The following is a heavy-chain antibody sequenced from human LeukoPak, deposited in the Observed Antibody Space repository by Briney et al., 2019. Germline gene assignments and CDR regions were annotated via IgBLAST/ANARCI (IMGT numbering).Heavy chain of an antibody. CDR2: INGDGSTT. CDR1: GFTFSSYW. D-gene: IGHD3-9*01. J-gene: IGHJ4*02. V-gene: IGHV3-74*01. Sequence: GGSLRLSCAASGFTFSSYWMHWVRQGPGKGLVWVSRINGDGSTTHYADSVKGRFTISRDNSKNTLYLQMNSLRAEDTAVYYCAKDPTYYDILTGYFFPSFDYWGQGTLVTVSS. CDR3: AKDPTYYDILTGYFFPSFDY.